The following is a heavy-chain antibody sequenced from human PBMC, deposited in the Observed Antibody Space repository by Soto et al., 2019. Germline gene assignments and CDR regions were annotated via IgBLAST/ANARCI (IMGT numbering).Heavy chain of an antibody. J-gene: IGHJ4*02. CDR2: VNPIVSMS. V-gene: IGHV1-69*02. D-gene: IGHD2-8*01. CDR1: GDTFNFYS. CDR3: ASINGGEYRAFNY. Sequence: QVQLVQSGAEVKRPGSSVKVSCKASGDTFNFYSINWVRQAPGLGLEWMGRVNPIVSMSNYAQKFQGRVTRTANKSTSTATRKLSSLSSEDTAIYSWASINGGEYRAFNYWRQGPLPTFSS.